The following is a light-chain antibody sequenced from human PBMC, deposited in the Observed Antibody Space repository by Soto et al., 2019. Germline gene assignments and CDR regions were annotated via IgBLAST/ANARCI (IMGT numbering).Light chain of an antibody. V-gene: IGLV2-11*01. CDR2: EAS. CDR1: SSDVGGYNY. J-gene: IGLJ1*01. CDR3: SLYTSENTYV. Sequence: QSALTQPRSVSGSPGQSVTISCTGTSSDVGGYNYVSWYQQHPGKAPKLMIYEASNRPSGVPGRFSGSKSGNTASLTISGLQAADEADYYCSLYTSENTYVFGTGTKVTVL.